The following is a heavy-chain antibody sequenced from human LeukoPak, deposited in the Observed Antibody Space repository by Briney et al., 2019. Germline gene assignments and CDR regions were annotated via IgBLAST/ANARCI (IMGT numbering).Heavy chain of an antibody. Sequence: PSETLSLTCAVYGGSFSGYYWSWIRQPPGKRLEWIGRINHGGSTNYNPSLKSRVTLSEDTPKNQFSLKLSSVTAADTAVYYCARGTYDTSGYYLYFDYWGQGILVTVSS. CDR3: ARGTYDTSGYYLYFDY. CDR1: GGSFSGYY. V-gene: IGHV4-34*01. J-gene: IGHJ4*02. D-gene: IGHD3-22*01. CDR2: INHGGST.